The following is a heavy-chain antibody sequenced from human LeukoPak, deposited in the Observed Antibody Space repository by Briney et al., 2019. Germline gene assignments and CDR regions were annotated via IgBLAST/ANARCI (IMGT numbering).Heavy chain of an antibody. D-gene: IGHD2-15*01. CDR3: ARDRRDIVVVVDTYYYYYMDV. V-gene: IGHV3-11*01. J-gene: IGHJ6*03. CDR1: GFTFSDYY. Sequence: GGSLRLSCAASGFTFSDYYMSWIRQAPGKGLEWVSYISSSGSTIYYADSVKGRFTISRDNAKNSLYLQMNSLRAEDTAVYYCARDRRDIVVVVDTYYYYYMDVWGKGTTVTVSS. CDR2: ISSSGSTI.